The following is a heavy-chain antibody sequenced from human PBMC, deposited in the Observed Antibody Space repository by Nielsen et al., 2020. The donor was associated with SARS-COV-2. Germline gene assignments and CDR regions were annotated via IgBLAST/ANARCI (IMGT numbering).Heavy chain of an antibody. CDR2: ISSSSSTI. CDR1: GFTFSSYS. D-gene: IGHD3-3*02. V-gene: IGHV3-48*01. CDR3: ARDIFGVVYGMDV. J-gene: IGHJ6*02. Sequence: GESLKISCAASGFTFSSYSMNWVRQAPGKGLEWVSYISSSSSTIYYADSVKGRFTISRDNSKNTLYLQMNSLRAEDTAVYYCARDIFGVVYGMDVWGQGTTVTVSS.